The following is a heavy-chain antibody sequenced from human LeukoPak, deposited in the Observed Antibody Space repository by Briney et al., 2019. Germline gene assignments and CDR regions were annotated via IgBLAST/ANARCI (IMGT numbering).Heavy chain of an antibody. CDR1: GGSISSSNW. J-gene: IGHJ5*02. CDR3: ARDHGKYYDYVWGSPNWFDP. Sequence: SETLSLTCAVSGGSISSSNWWSWVRQPPGKGLEWIGEIYHSGSTNYNPSLKSRVTISVDTSKNQFSLKLSSVTAADTAVYYCARDHGKYYDYVWGSPNWFDPWGQGTLVTVSS. CDR2: IYHSGST. V-gene: IGHV4-4*02. D-gene: IGHD3-16*01.